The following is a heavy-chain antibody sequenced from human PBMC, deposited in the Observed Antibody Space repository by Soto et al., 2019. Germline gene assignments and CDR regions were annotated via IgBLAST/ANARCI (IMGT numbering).Heavy chain of an antibody. V-gene: IGHV4-38-2*02. CDR2: IYHGGTT. D-gene: IGHD6-19*01. CDR3: SRVHVMVVAGSTFDY. J-gene: IGHJ4*01. Sequence: SETLSLTCTFSVYSISSGSYWAWIRQPPGKGPEWIASIYHGGTTFYNPSLKSRITISVDTSNNQFSLKLTSVTAADTAVYYCSRVHVMVVAGSTFDYRGHGTAVTV. CDR1: VYSISSGSY.